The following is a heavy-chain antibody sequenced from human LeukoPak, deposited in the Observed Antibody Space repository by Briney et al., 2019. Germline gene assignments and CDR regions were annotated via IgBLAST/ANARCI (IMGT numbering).Heavy chain of an antibody. D-gene: IGHD3-3*01. CDR1: GYTFTGYY. CDR2: INPNSGGT. J-gene: IGHJ4*02. CDR3: ARVGPPYYDFWSGYYSHFDY. Sequence: GASVKVSCKASGYTFTGYYMHWVRQAPGQGLEWMGWINPNSGGTNYAQKFQGRVTMTRDTSISTAYMELSRLRSDDTAVYYCARVGPPYYDFWSGYYSHFDYWGQGTLVTVSS. V-gene: IGHV1-2*02.